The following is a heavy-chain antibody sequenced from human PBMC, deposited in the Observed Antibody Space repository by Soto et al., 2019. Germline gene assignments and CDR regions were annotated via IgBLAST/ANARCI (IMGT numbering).Heavy chain of an antibody. CDR1: GFTFSSYG. V-gene: IGHV3-30*18. Sequence: GGSLRLSCAASGFTFSSYGMHWVRQAPGRGLEWVAVISYDGSNKYYADSVKGRFTISRDNSKNTLYLQMNSLRAEDTAVYYCAKERSGSSATPYDYWGQGTLVTVS. D-gene: IGHD1-26*01. CDR3: AKERSGSSATPYDY. J-gene: IGHJ4*01. CDR2: ISYDGSNK.